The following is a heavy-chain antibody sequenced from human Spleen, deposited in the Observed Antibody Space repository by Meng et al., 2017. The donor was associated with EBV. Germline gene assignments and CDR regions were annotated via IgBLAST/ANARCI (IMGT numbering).Heavy chain of an antibody. CDR2: ITPLYGIA. V-gene: IGHV1-69*17. Sequence: QVQLVQSGAEVKKPGSSVKVSCQASGGTFSNYGISWVRQTPGQGLEWMGEITPLYGIANYAEKFQGRVTITADTSTSSAYMELSSLTSDDTAVYYCVRDLWLRFGDCVWGQGTLVTVSS. CDR3: VRDLWLRFGDCV. D-gene: IGHD5-12*01. J-gene: IGHJ4*02. CDR1: GGTFSNYG.